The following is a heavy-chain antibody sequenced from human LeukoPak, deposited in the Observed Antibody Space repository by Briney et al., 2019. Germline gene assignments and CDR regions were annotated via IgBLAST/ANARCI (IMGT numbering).Heavy chain of an antibody. V-gene: IGHV3-30*04. CDR3: ARTGNWNYAGTDY. CDR1: GFTFSSYA. D-gene: IGHD1-7*01. CDR2: ISYDGSNK. J-gene: IGHJ4*02. Sequence: GGSLRLSCAASGFTFSSYAMHWVRQAPGKGLEWVAVISYDGSNKYYADSVKGRFTISRDNSKNTLYLQMNSLRAEDTAVYYCARTGNWNYAGTDYWGQGTLVTVSS.